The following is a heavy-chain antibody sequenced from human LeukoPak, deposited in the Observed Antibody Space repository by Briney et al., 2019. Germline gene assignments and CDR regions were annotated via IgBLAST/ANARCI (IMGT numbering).Heavy chain of an antibody. V-gene: IGHV1-46*01. CDR3: AREGMTTGLDP. CDR2: INPSGGST. D-gene: IGHD4-11*01. Sequence: ASVKVSCKASGYTFTSYYMHWVRQAPGQGLEWMGIINPSGGSTSYAQKFQGGVTMTRDTSTSTVYMELSSLRSEDTAVYYCAREGMTTGLDPWGQGTLVTVSS. CDR1: GYTFTSYY. J-gene: IGHJ5*02.